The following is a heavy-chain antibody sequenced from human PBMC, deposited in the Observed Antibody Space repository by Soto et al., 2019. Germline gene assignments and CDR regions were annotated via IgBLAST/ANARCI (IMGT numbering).Heavy chain of an antibody. CDR2: ISGSGGST. J-gene: IGHJ5*02. CDR1: GFTFSSYA. CDR3: AKETMIGPRARYNWFDP. D-gene: IGHD3-22*01. Sequence: EVQLLESGGGLVQPGGSLRLSCAASGFTFSSYAMSWVRQAPGKGLEWVSAISGSGGSTYYADSVKGRFTISRDNSKNTLYLQMNSLRAEDTAVYYCAKETMIGPRARYNWFDPWGQGTLVTVSS. V-gene: IGHV3-23*01.